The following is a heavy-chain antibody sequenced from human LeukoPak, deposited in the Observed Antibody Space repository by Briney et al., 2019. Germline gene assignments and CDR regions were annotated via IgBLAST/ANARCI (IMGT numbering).Heavy chain of an antibody. D-gene: IGHD5-18*01. CDR2: IKQDGSEK. Sequence: GGSLRLSCAASGFTFSSYWMSWVRQAPGKGLEWVANIKQDGSEKYYVDSVKGRFTISRDNSKNTLYLQMNSLRAEDTAVYYCAKDPRDHSYGWSWRYFDYWGQGTLVTVSS. CDR3: AKDPRDHSYGWSWRYFDY. J-gene: IGHJ4*02. V-gene: IGHV3-7*01. CDR1: GFTFSSYW.